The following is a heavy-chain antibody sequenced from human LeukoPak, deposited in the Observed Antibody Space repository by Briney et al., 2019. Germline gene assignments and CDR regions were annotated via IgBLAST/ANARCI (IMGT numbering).Heavy chain of an antibody. CDR2: IKEDGSEK. CDR3: ARDSSGYQ. Sequence: GGSLRLSCAASGFTFRTYWMSWVRQALGKGLEWVANIKEDGSEKYYGDSVKGRFTISRDNAKNSLYLEMNSLRVEDTAVYYCARDSSGYQWGQGTLVTVSS. CDR1: GFTFRTYW. D-gene: IGHD3-22*01. V-gene: IGHV3-7*01. J-gene: IGHJ4*02.